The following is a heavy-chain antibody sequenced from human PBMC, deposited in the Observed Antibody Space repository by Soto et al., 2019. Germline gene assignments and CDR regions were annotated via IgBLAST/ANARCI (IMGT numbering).Heavy chain of an antibody. Sequence: PGGSLRLSCAASGFTFSSYGVHWVRQAPCKWLQCASVISYDGRNKYYAESVKGRFTISRDNSKNTLYLQMNSLRAEDTAVYYCAKEIGVVTGRLGYYYYYGMDVWGQGTTVTVSS. CDR1: GFTFSSYG. CDR3: AKEIGVVTGRLGYYYYYGMDV. D-gene: IGHD3-16*01. V-gene: IGHV3-30*18. J-gene: IGHJ6*02. CDR2: ISYDGRNK.